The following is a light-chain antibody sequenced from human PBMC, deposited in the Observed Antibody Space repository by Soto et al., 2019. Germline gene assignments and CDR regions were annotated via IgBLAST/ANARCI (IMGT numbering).Light chain of an antibody. CDR1: SSDVGGYNY. V-gene: IGLV2-14*01. CDR2: DVS. J-gene: IGLJ2*01. Sequence: QSALTQPASVSGSPGQSITISCTGTSSDVGGYNYVSWYQQHPGKAPKLMIYDVSNRPSGVSNRFSGAKSANTASLTISGLQAEDEDDYYCSSYTISRTPVVFGGGTKLTVL. CDR3: SSYTISRTPVV.